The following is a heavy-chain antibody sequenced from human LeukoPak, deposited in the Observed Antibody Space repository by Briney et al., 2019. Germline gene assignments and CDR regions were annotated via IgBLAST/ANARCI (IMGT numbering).Heavy chain of an antibody. Sequence: GGSLRLSCAASGFTVSSNYMSSVRQAPRKGLEWVSVIYSAGSAYYAACVKGRFTISSDNSQNTLYLQINSLRAEDTSVYYCARETCSGGSCYGFDYWGQGTLVTVSS. V-gene: IGHV3-66*01. J-gene: IGHJ4*02. CDR1: GFTVSSNY. CDR3: ARETCSGGSCYGFDY. CDR2: IYSAGSA. D-gene: IGHD2-15*01.